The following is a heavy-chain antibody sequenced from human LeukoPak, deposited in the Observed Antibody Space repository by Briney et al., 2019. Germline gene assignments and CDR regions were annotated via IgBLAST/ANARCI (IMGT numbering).Heavy chain of an antibody. CDR3: ARETTVTHWYFDL. Sequence: PSETLSLTCAVYGGSFSGYYWSWIRQPPGKGLEWIGEINHSGRTKYNPSLKSRVTISVDRSKNQFSLKLSSVTAADTAVYYCARETTVTHWYFDLWGRGTLVTVSS. CDR2: INHSGRT. J-gene: IGHJ2*01. D-gene: IGHD4-17*01. V-gene: IGHV4-34*01. CDR1: GGSFSGYY.